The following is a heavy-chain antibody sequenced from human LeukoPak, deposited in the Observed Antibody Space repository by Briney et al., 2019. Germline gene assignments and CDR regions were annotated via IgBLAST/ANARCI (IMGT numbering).Heavy chain of an antibody. CDR3: ARVPHCSGGSCFDY. Sequence: GASVKVSCKASGYTFTGYYMHWVRQAPGQGLEWMGWINPNSGGTNYAQKFQGRVTMTRDTPISTAYMELSRLRSDDTAVYYCARVPHCSGGSCFDYWGQGTLVTVSS. V-gene: IGHV1-2*02. J-gene: IGHJ4*02. CDR2: INPNSGGT. CDR1: GYTFTGYY. D-gene: IGHD2-15*01.